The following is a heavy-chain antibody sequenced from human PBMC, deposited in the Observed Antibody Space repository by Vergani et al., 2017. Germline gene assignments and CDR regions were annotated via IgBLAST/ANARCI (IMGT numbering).Heavy chain of an antibody. CDR1: GGTFSSYT. CDR3: ARDGGGYLHDAFDI. CDR2: IIPILGIA. V-gene: IGHV1-69*08. J-gene: IGHJ3*02. Sequence: QVQLVQSGAEVKKPGSSVKVSCKASGGTFSSYTISWVRQAPGQGLEWMGRIIPILGIANYAQKFQGRVTITADKSTSTAYMELSSLRSEDTAVYYCARDGGGYLHDAFDIWGQGTMVTVSS. D-gene: IGHD1-26*01.